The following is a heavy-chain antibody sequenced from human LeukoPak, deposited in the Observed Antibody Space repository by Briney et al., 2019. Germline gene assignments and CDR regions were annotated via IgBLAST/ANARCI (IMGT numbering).Heavy chain of an antibody. V-gene: IGHV1-24*01. D-gene: IGHD3-3*01. CDR2: FDPEDGET. J-gene: IGHJ4*02. CDR3: ARVSRYDFWSGYYTLPGALDY. CDR1: GYTLTELS. Sequence: ASVNVSCKVSGYTLTELSMHWVRQAPGKGLDGMGGFDPEDGETIYAQKFQGRVTITEDTSTDTAYMELSRLRSDDTAVYYCARVSRYDFWSGYYTLPGALDYWGQGTLVTVSS.